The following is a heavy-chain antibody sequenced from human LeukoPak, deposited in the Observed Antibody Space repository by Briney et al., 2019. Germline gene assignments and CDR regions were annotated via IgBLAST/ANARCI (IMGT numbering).Heavy chain of an antibody. D-gene: IGHD6-13*01. Sequence: ASVKVSCKASGYTFTSYGISWVRQAPGQGLEWMGWINPNSGGTNYAQKFQGRVTMTRDTSISTAYMELSRLRSDDTAVYYCASGTDPYTAGTLVGYFDYWGQGTLVTVSS. CDR1: GYTFTSYG. V-gene: IGHV1-2*02. J-gene: IGHJ4*02. CDR2: INPNSGGT. CDR3: ASGTDPYTAGTLVGYFDY.